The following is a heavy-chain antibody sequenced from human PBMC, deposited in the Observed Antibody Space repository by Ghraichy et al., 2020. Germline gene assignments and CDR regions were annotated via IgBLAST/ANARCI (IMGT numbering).Heavy chain of an antibody. V-gene: IGHV3-74*01. CDR1: GFTFSSYW. CDR3: ARDLRIHNY. Sequence: GESLNISCAASGFTFSSYWMHWVRQAPGKGLVWVSRINTDGTDTYYADSVEGRFTISRDNAKNTVYLQINSLRAEDTAVYYCARDLRIHNYWGQGTLVTVSS. CDR2: INTDGTDT. D-gene: IGHD2-15*01. J-gene: IGHJ4*02.